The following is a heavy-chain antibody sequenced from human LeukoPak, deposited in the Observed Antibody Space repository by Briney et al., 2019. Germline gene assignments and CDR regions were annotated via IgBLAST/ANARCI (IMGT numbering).Heavy chain of an antibody. CDR1: GFTFSSYW. Sequence: QTGGSLRLSCAASGFTFSSYWMHWVRQAPGKGLVWVSRINSDGSSTSYADSVKGRFTISRDNAKNTLYLQMNSLRAEDTAVYYCARPSMVRGGSSWFDPWGQGTLVTVSS. CDR3: ARPSMVRGGSSWFDP. V-gene: IGHV3-74*01. CDR2: INSDGSST. D-gene: IGHD3-10*01. J-gene: IGHJ5*02.